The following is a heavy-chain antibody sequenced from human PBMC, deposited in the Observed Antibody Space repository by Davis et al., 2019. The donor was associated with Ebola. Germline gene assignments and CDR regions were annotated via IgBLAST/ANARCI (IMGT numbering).Heavy chain of an antibody. V-gene: IGHV4-34*01. J-gene: IGHJ4*02. CDR3: ARGSVSSSWYY. Sequence: SETLSPTCAAHGWSSSGHYWSWTRQPPGKGLEWIGEINHSGSTNYNPSLKSRVTISVDTSKNQFSLKLSSVTAADTAVYYCARGSVSSSWYYWGQGTLVTVSS. D-gene: IGHD6-13*01. CDR1: GWSSSGHY. CDR2: INHSGST.